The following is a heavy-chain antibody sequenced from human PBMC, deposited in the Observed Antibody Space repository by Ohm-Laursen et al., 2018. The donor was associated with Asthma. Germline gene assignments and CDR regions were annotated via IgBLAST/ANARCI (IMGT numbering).Heavy chain of an antibody. Sequence: SLRLSCSASGFTFSSYSMNWVRQAPGKGLEWVSSISSSSSYIYYADSVKGRFTISRDNSKNTLYLQMNSLRAEDTAVYYCAKNHYYYDSSGYHFDYWGQGTLVTVSS. V-gene: IGHV3-21*01. J-gene: IGHJ4*02. CDR3: AKNHYYYDSSGYHFDY. CDR1: GFTFSSYS. CDR2: ISSSSSYI. D-gene: IGHD3-22*01.